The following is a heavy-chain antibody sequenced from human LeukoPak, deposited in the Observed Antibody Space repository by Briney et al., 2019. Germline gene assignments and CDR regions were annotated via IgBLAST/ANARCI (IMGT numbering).Heavy chain of an antibody. CDR2: FHHSGST. Sequence: PSETLSLTCTVSGDSIRPYYWSWTPHPPGKGLEWIGYFHHSGSTNYKPYLTSRVTISVDTSKNQFSLKLSSATAADTAVYFCARRAINSVMFDYWRQGPLVTVPS. D-gene: IGHD3-16*01. J-gene: IGHJ4*02. CDR1: GDSIRPYY. CDR3: ARRAINSVMFDY. V-gene: IGHV4-59*08.